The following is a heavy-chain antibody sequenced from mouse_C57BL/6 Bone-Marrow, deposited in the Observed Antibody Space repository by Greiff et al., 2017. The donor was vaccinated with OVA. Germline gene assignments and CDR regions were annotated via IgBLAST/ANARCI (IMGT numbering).Heavy chain of an antibody. V-gene: IGHV1-15*01. CDR3: TRSYSNYGDFDH. CDR2: IDPETGGT. Sequence: VKLQQSGAELVRPGASVTLSCKASGYTFIDYEMHWVKQTPVHGLEWIGAIDPETGGTAYNQKFKGKAILTADKSSSTAYMELRSLTSEDSAVYYCTRSYSNYGDFDHWGQGTTLTVSS. D-gene: IGHD2-5*01. J-gene: IGHJ2*01. CDR1: GYTFIDYE.